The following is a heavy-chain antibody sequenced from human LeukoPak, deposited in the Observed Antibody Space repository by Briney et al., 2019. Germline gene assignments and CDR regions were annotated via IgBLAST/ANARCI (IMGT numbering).Heavy chain of an antibody. J-gene: IGHJ4*02. CDR2: ISGSGGST. CDR3: AKGTMIVVVIMPPFDY. V-gene: IGHV3-23*01. Sequence: GGSLRLSCAASGFTFSSYGMSWVRQAPGKGLEWVSAISGSGGSTYYADSVKGRFTISRDNSKNTLYLQMNSLRAEDTAVYYCAKGTMIVVVIMPPFDYWGQGTLVTVSS. D-gene: IGHD3-22*01. CDR1: GFTFSSYG.